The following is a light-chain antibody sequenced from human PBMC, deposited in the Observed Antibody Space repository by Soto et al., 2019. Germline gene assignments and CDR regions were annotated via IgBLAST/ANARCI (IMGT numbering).Light chain of an antibody. CDR2: SAS. V-gene: IGKV1-39*01. Sequence: DIQMTQSPSSLSASVGDRVTITCRASQSISSYLNWYHQKPGKAPKLLIYSASSLKSGVPSRFSGSGSVTDFTLTISSLHPEDFATYYCQQSYTTPWTFGQGTKVEIK. CDR3: QQSYTTPWT. J-gene: IGKJ1*01. CDR1: QSISSY.